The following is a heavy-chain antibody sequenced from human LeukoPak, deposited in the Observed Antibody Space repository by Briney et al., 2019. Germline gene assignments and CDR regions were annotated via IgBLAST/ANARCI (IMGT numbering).Heavy chain of an antibody. CDR1: GGSISSSNW. CDR2: IYHSGST. D-gene: IGHD1-26*01. V-gene: IGHV4-4*02. J-gene: IGHJ4*02. Sequence: SGTLSLTCAVSGGSISSSNWWSWVRQPPGKGLEWIGEIYHSGSTNYNPSLKSRVTISLDKSKNQFSLKLSSVTAADTAVYYCAREGENSGSFLFDYWGQGTLVTVSS. CDR3: AREGENSGSFLFDY.